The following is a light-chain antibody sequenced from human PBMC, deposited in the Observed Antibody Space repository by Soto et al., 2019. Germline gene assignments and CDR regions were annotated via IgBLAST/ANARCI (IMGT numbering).Light chain of an antibody. J-gene: IGKJ3*01. Sequence: DLQLTQSPSSLSASVGDRVTTTCQASQDISNHLNWYQQKPGKAPNLLIYDASDLETGVPSRFSGGGSGTFFSFTINSLQPEDIATYYCQKHDGVPLFGPGTKVEIK. CDR3: QKHDGVPL. V-gene: IGKV1-33*01. CDR1: QDISNH. CDR2: DAS.